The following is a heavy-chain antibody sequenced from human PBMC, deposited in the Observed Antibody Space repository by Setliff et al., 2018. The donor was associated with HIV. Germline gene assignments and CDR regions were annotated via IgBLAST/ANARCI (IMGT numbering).Heavy chain of an antibody. CDR2: IYFSGST. CDR1: GGSISSSSHY. CDR3: ARVRSYGSAYDAFDV. J-gene: IGHJ3*01. D-gene: IGHD3-10*01. Sequence: PSETLSLTCTVSGGSISSSSHYWGWIRQPPGKGLEWIGSIYFSGSTYYNPSLKSRVTISVDTSKNQFSLRLTSVTAADTAVYYCARVRSYGSAYDAFDVWGPGTMVTVSS. V-gene: IGHV4-39*01.